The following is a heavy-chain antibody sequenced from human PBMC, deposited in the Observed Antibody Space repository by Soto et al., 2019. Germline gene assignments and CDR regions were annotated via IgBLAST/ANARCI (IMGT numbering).Heavy chain of an antibody. J-gene: IGHJ2*01. CDR2: INACNGNT. Sequence: QVQLVQSGAEEKKPGASVKVSCKASGYTFTSYAMHWVRQAPGQRLEWMGWINACNGNTKYSQKFQGRVTITRDTHARTGRVKMSRQTSEDTADYYCTSVGSDSRGYYCCGYWYFDLWGRGTLVTVSS. CDR1: GYTFTSYA. D-gene: IGHD3-22*01. V-gene: IGHV1-3*05. CDR3: TSVGSDSRGYYCCGYWYFDL.